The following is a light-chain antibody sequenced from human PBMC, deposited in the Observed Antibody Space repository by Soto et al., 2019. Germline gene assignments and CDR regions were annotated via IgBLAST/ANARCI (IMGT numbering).Light chain of an antibody. Sequence: AIRITQSPSSFSASTGDRVTITCRASQGISSYLAWYQQKPGKAPKLLIYAASTLQSGVPSRFSGSGSGTEFTLTISDLQPDDFATYYCQQYQSDTWTFGQGTKVDIK. CDR3: QQYQSDTWT. J-gene: IGKJ1*01. V-gene: IGKV1-8*01. CDR2: AAS. CDR1: QGISSY.